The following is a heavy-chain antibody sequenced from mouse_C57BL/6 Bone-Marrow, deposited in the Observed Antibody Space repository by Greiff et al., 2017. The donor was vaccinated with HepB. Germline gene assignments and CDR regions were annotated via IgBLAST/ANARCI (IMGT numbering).Heavy chain of an antibody. J-gene: IGHJ3*01. CDR1: GFSFNTYA. CDR2: IRSKSNNYAT. CDR3: VRQGWLGFAY. Sequence: EVQLVASGGGLVQPKGSLKLSCAASGFSFNTYAMNWVRQAPGKGLEWVARIRSKSNNYATYYADSVKDRFTISRDDSESMLYLQMNNLKTEDTAMYYCVRQGWLGFAYWGQGTLVTVSA. V-gene: IGHV10-1*01. D-gene: IGHD2-3*01.